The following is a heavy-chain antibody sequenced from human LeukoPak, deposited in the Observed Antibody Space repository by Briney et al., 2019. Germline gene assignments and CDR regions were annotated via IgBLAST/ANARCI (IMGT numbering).Heavy chain of an antibody. CDR3: ARSPYGDYVSRIDY. V-gene: IGHV4-59*01. CDR1: GGSISSYY. J-gene: IGHJ4*02. D-gene: IGHD4-17*01. CDR2: IYYSGST. Sequence: SETLSLTCTVSGGSISSYYWSWIRQPPGKGLEWIGYIYYSGSTNYNPSLKSRVTISVDTSKNQFSLKLSSVTAADTAVYYCARSPYGDYVSRIDYWGQGTLVTVSS.